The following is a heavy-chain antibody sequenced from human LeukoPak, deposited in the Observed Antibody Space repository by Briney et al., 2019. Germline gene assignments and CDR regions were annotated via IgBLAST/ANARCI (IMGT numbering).Heavy chain of an antibody. Sequence: GGSLRLSCAASGFTFSRYAMSWVRQAPGKGLEWVSSISGSGGSTYYADSVKGRFTISRDNSKNTLYLQMNSLRAEDTAVYYCAKDIVAVKSNWFDPWGQGTLVTVSS. CDR1: GFTFSRYA. CDR3: AKDIVAVKSNWFDP. CDR2: ISGSGGST. J-gene: IGHJ5*02. V-gene: IGHV3-23*01. D-gene: IGHD6-19*01.